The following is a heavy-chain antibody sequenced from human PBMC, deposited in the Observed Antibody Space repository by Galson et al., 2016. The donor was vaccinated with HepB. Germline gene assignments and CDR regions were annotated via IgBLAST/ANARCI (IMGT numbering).Heavy chain of an antibody. Sequence: SLRLSCAASGFTFSSYSMNWVRQAPGKGLEWVSSISSSSRYIHYADSVKGRFTISRDNFKNTLYLHLNSLRAEETAVYYCARAVHGSGSYWDKWGQGTLVAVSS. CDR2: ISSSSRYI. D-gene: IGHD3-10*01. V-gene: IGHV3-21*06. CDR1: GFTFSSYS. J-gene: IGHJ4*02. CDR3: ARAVHGSGSYWDK.